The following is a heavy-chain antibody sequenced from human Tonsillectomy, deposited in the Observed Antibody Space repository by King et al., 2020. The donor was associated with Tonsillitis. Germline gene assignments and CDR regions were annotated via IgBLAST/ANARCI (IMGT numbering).Heavy chain of an antibody. D-gene: IGHD2-2*02. CDR3: ARGTSYYTSGAYAFDI. V-gene: IGHV4-31*03. J-gene: IGHJ3*02. CDR1: GGSINSGDYY. Sequence: PLQESGPGLVKPSQTLSLTCTVSGGSINSGDYYWTWIRQHPGKGLEWIGNIYYSGNTYYNPSLKSRLTISVDTTKNQFSLKLTSVTAADTAVYSCARGTSYYTSGAYAFDIWGQGTKVTVSS. CDR2: IYYSGNT.